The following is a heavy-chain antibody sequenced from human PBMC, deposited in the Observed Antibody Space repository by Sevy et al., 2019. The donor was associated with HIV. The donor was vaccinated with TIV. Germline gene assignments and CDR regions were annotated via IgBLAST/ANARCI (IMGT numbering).Heavy chain of an antibody. CDR3: ARAHKQYSYCSSTSCYNVGDHPERYNWFDP. J-gene: IGHJ5*02. CDR2: INHSGST. V-gene: IGHV4-34*01. D-gene: IGHD2-2*02. Sequence: SETLSLTCAVHGGSFSGYYWSWIRQPPGKGLEWIGEINHSGSTNYNPSLKSRVTISVDTSKNQFSLKLSSVTAADTDVYYCARAHKQYSYCSSTSCYNVGDHPERYNWFDPWGQGTLVTVSS. CDR1: GGSFSGYY.